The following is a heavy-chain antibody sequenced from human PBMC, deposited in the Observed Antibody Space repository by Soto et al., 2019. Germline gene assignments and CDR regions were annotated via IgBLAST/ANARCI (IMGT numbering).Heavy chain of an antibody. Sequence: GESLKISCKGSGYSFTSYWISWVRQMPGKGLEWMGIIYPGDSDTRYSPSFQGQVTISADKSISTAYLQWSSLKASDTAMYYCARGHSADYYDSSGYLLGYWGQGTLVTVSS. V-gene: IGHV5-51*01. CDR3: ARGHSADYYDSSGYLLGY. CDR1: GYSFTSYW. J-gene: IGHJ4*02. CDR2: IYPGDSDT. D-gene: IGHD3-22*01.